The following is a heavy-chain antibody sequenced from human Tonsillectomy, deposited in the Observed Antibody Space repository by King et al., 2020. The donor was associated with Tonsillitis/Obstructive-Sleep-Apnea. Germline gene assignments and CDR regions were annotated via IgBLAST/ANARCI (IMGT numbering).Heavy chain of an antibody. CDR3: ARESMGYCSSTSCEGGAFDI. D-gene: IGHD2-2*01. Sequence: VQLVESGGGLVQPGGSLRLSCAASGFTFSSYWMSWVRQAPGKGLEWVANIKHGGSDTYYVDSVKGRFTISRDNAKNSLFLQMNNLRAEDTALFYCARESMGYCSSTSCEGGAFDIWGQGPMVTVSS. V-gene: IGHV3-7*03. CDR2: IKHGGSDT. J-gene: IGHJ3*02. CDR1: GFTFSSYW.